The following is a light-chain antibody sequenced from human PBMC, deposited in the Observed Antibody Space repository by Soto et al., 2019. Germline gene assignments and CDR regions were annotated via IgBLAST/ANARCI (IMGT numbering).Light chain of an antibody. Sequence: DIQMTQSPSTLXASVGDRVTXTXXASQSIGVWLAWYQQKPGTAPKLLIYKTSTLDSGVPLRFSGSGSGTEFTLTISSLQPDDFATYYCQQYINYFRTFGQGTKVEIK. CDR1: QSIGVW. J-gene: IGKJ1*01. CDR3: QQYINYFRT. CDR2: KTS. V-gene: IGKV1-5*03.